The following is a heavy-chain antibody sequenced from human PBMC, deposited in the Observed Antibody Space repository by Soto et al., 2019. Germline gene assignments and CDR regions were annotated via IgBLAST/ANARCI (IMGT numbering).Heavy chain of an antibody. Sequence: QVQLVQSGAEVKKPGSSVKVSCKASGGTFSSYAISWVRQAPGQGLEWMGGIIPIFGTANYAQKFQGRVTITADEPTSTAYMEVSSLRSEDTVVYYCARGEAVAGRWCYFDYWGQGTLVTVSS. CDR2: IIPIFGTA. D-gene: IGHD6-19*01. CDR1: GGTFSSYA. CDR3: ARGEAVAGRWCYFDY. V-gene: IGHV1-69*12. J-gene: IGHJ4*02.